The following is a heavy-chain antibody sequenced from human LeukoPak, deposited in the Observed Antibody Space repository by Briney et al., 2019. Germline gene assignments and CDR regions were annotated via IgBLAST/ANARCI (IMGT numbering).Heavy chain of an antibody. Sequence: QSGGSLRLSCAASGFTFSNSGMHWVRQAPGKGLERVAVIWYDGSNEYYADAVKGRFIISRDNSKNTVHLQMNSLRVEDTSVYYCAREISMLVNAFDLWGKGTLVAVSS. CDR3: AREISMLVNAFDL. V-gene: IGHV3-33*01. D-gene: IGHD3-16*01. J-gene: IGHJ3*01. CDR2: IWYDGSNE. CDR1: GFTFSNSG.